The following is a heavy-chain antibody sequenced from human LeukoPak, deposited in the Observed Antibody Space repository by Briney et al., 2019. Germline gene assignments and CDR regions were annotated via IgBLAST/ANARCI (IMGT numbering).Heavy chain of an antibody. CDR3: AKASYSSGSYYYGMDV. Sequence: GGSLRLSCAASGFTFSSYGMHWVRQAPGKGLEWVAVIWYDGSNKYYVDSVKGRFTISRDNSKNTLYLQMNSLRAEDTAVYYCAKASYSSGSYYYGMDVWGQGTTVTVSS. D-gene: IGHD6-19*01. V-gene: IGHV3-33*06. J-gene: IGHJ6*02. CDR1: GFTFSSYG. CDR2: IWYDGSNK.